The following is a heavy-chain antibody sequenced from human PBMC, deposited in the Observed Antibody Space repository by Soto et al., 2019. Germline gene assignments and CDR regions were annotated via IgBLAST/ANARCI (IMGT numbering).Heavy chain of an antibody. J-gene: IGHJ5*02. CDR1: GGSFSGYY. Sequence: ETLSLTCAVYGGSFSGYYWSWIRQPPGKGLEWIGEINHSGSTNYNPSLKSRVTISVDTSKNQFSLKLSSVTAADTAVYYCARVGYCSKLPLCYDGFWFDPWGQGTLVTVSS. CDR3: ARVGYCSKLPLCYDGFWFDP. CDR2: INHSGST. D-gene: IGHD2-2*03. V-gene: IGHV4-34*01.